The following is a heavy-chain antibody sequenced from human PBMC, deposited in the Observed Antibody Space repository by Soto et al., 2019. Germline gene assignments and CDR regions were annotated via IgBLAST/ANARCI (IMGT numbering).Heavy chain of an antibody. V-gene: IGHV1-2*04. CDR3: ARSSGAVAGPPAHSYYGMDV. CDR1: GGTFSSYA. D-gene: IGHD6-19*01. J-gene: IGHJ6*02. Sequence: GASVKVSCKASGGTFSSYAISWVRQAPGQGLEWMGWISGYNGNTNYAQKFQGWVTMTRDTSISTAYMELSRLRSDDTAVYYCARSSGAVAGPPAHSYYGMDVWGQGTTVTVSS. CDR2: ISGYNGNT.